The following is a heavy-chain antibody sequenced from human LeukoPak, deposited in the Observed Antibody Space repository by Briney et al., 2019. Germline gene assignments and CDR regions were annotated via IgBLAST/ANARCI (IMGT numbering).Heavy chain of an antibody. V-gene: IGHV3-23*01. CDR3: AKDRGYSDYQP. Sequence: GGSLRLSCAASGFTFSSYAMSWVRQAPGKGLEWVSAISGSGGSTYYADSVKGRFTISRDNSKNTLYLQMNSLRAEDTAAYYCAKDRGYSDYQPWGQGTLVTVSS. CDR1: GFTFSSYA. CDR2: ISGSGGST. D-gene: IGHD5-12*01. J-gene: IGHJ5*02.